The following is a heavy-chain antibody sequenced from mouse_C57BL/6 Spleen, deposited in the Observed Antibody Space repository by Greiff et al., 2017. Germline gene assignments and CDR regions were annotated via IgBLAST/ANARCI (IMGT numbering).Heavy chain of an antibody. CDR3: ARGGYGSSSYYAMDY. D-gene: IGHD1-1*01. Sequence: VHLVESEGGLVQPGSSMKLSCTASGFTFSDYYMAWVRQVPEKGLEWVANINYDGSSTYYLDSLKSRFIISRDNAKNILYLQMSSLKSEDTATYYCARGGYGSSSYYAMDYWGQGTSVTVSS. V-gene: IGHV5-16*01. J-gene: IGHJ4*01. CDR1: GFTFSDYY. CDR2: INYDGSST.